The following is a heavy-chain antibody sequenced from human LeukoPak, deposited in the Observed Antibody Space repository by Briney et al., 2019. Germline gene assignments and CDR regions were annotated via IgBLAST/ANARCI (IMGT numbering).Heavy chain of an antibody. D-gene: IGHD3-22*01. CDR1: GYTLTDLS. CDR3: ATSSGYGFLFEY. Sequence: ASVKVSCEVSGYTLTDLSMHRVRQAPAKGLEWMGGFDPEDGETIYAQNFQGRVTMTEDTSTDTAYMEVRSLRSEDTAVYYCATSSGYGFLFEYWGQGTLVTVSS. V-gene: IGHV1-24*01. J-gene: IGHJ4*02. CDR2: FDPEDGET.